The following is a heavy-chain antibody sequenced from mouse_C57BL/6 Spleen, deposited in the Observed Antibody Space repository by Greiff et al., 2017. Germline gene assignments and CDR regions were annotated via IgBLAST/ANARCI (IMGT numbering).Heavy chain of an antibody. V-gene: IGHV1-62-2*01. D-gene: IGHD2-3*01. CDR3: ARHKWLLPAMDY. CDR2: FYPGSGSS. Sequence: VQLQQSGAELVKPGASVKLSCKASGYTFTEYTIHWVKQRSGQGLEWIGLFYPGSGSSKYNEKFKDKATLTADKSSSTVYMERSRLTSEDAAVYCCARHKWLLPAMDYWGQGTSVTVSS. J-gene: IGHJ4*01. CDR1: GYTFTEYT.